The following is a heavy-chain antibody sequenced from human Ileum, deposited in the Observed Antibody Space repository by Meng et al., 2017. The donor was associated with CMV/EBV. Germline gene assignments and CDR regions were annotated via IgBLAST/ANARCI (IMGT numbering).Heavy chain of an antibody. Sequence: QVQLQESGPGLVKPAESLSLTCTVSGDSISHYYWSWIRQSPGKRLEWIGYIHSNGNVNYHPALRSRVTMSIDTSSKQFSLKLTSVTAADTAVYYCARSLVASEWTGILDSWGPGTLVTVSS. CDR3: ARSLVASEWTGILDS. D-gene: IGHD3/OR15-3a*01. CDR1: GDSISHYY. CDR2: IHSNGNV. V-gene: IGHV4-59*01. J-gene: IGHJ4*02.